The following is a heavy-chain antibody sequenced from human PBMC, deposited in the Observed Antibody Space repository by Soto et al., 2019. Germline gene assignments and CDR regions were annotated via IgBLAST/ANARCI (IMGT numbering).Heavy chain of an antibody. CDR2: IIPIFGTA. J-gene: IGHJ4*02. Sequence: QVQLVQSGAEVKKPGSSVKVSCKASGGTFSSYAISWVRQAPGQGLEWMGGIIPIFGTANYAQKFQGRVTITADESTSTAYMELRSLRSEGTAVYYCASGPGYRYRLSYRFGYWGQGTLVTVSS. CDR3: ASGPGYRYRLSYRFGY. V-gene: IGHV1-69*12. D-gene: IGHD5-18*01. CDR1: GGTFSSYA.